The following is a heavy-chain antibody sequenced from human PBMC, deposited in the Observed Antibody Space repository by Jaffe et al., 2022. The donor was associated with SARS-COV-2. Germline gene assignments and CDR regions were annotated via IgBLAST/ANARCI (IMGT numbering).Heavy chain of an antibody. J-gene: IGHJ6*03. Sequence: QVQLQESGPGMVKSSETLSLTCTVSGGSVSDYYWSWVRQPPGKGLEWIGYIFDSGSTKYNPSLKSRITTSVDTSSNQIFLRLSSVTAADTAVYYCARVEWATMVRGDNYYYMDVWGRGTTVSVSS. CDR3: ARVEWATMVRGDNYYYMDV. CDR2: IFDSGST. CDR1: GGSVSDYY. D-gene: IGHD3-10*01. V-gene: IGHV4-59*02.